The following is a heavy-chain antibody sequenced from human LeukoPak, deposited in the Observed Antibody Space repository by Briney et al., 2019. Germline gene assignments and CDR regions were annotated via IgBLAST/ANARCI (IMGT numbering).Heavy chain of an antibody. D-gene: IGHD2-2*01. Sequence: SETLSLTCTVSGGSISSSSYYWGWIRQPPGKGLEWIGSIYYSGSTYYNPSLKSRVTISVDTSKNQFSLKLSSVTAADTAVYYCARGDSTSCYPTNYWGQGTLVTVSS. J-gene: IGHJ4*02. CDR2: IYYSGST. CDR3: ARGDSTSCYPTNY. V-gene: IGHV4-39*07. CDR1: GGSISSSSYY.